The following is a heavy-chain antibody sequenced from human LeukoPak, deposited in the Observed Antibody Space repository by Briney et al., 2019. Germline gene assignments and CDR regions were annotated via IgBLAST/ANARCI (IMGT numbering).Heavy chain of an antibody. D-gene: IGHD3-22*01. V-gene: IGHV3-23*01. J-gene: IGHJ4*02. CDR2: ISGSGDST. CDR3: ARDSPDYYDSSGPFDY. Sequence: GGSLRLSCAASGFTFSSYAMTWVRQAPGKGLEWVSAISGSGDSTYYADSVKGLFTISRDNSKNTLYLQMNSLRAEDTAVYYCARDSPDYYDSSGPFDYWGQGTLVTVSS. CDR1: GFTFSSYA.